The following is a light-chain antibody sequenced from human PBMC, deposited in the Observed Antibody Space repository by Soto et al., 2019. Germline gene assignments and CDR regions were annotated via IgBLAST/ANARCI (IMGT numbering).Light chain of an antibody. CDR2: EVS. J-gene: IGLJ1*01. CDR1: SGDVGGYDH. V-gene: IGLV2-8*01. CDR3: SSYAGSHTFV. Sequence: QSVLTQPASVSGSPGQSITISCTGTSGDVGGYDHVSWYQQHPGKAPKLMVYEVSKRPSGVPDRFSGSKSGNTASLTVSGLQAEDEADYFCSSYAGSHTFVFGTGTKVTVL.